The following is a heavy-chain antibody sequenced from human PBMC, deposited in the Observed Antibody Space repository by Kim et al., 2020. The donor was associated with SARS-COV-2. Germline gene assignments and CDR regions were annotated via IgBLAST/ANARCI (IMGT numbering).Heavy chain of an antibody. J-gene: IGHJ6*02. CDR3: ARDQQNYYDSSGYYYGGYYYYGMDV. CDR2: ISYDGSNK. V-gene: IGHV3-33*05. Sequence: GGSLRLSCAASGFTFSSYGMHWVRQAPGKGLEWVAVISYDGSNKYYADSVKGRFTISRDNSKNTLYLQMNSLRAEDTAVYYCARDQQNYYDSSGYYYGGYYYYGMDVWGQGTTVTVSS. D-gene: IGHD3-22*01. CDR1: GFTFSSYG.